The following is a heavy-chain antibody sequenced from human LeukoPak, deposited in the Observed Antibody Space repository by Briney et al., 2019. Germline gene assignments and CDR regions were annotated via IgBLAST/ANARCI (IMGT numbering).Heavy chain of an antibody. CDR1: GFTFSSYA. D-gene: IGHD1-26*01. Sequence: PGGFLRLSCAASGFTFSSYAMHWVRQAPRKGLEYVSAISSNGGSTYYANSVKGRFTISRDNSKNTLYLQMGSLRAEDMAVYYCAKGGGGSYAEFQHWGQGTLVTVSS. CDR2: ISSNGGST. V-gene: IGHV3-64*01. J-gene: IGHJ1*01. CDR3: AKGGGGSYAEFQH.